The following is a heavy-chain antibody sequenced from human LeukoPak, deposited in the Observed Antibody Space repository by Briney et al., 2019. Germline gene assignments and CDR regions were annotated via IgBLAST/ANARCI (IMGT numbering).Heavy chain of an antibody. D-gene: IGHD2-2*01. J-gene: IGHJ5*02. CDR2: IYYSGST. CDR1: GGSISSGDYY. V-gene: IGHV4-30-4*01. Sequence: SQTLPLTCTVSGGSISSGDYYWSWIRQPPGKGLEWIGYIYYSGSTYYNPSLKSRVTISVDTSKNQFSLKLSSVTAADTAVYYCARGFDCSSTSCLWFDPWGQGTLVTVSS. CDR3: ARGFDCSSTSCLWFDP.